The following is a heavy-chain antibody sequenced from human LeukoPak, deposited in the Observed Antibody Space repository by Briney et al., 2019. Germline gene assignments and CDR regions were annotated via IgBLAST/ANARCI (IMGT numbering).Heavy chain of an antibody. J-gene: IGHJ4*02. CDR1: GDSISPHY. CDR2: IHYTGNT. CDR3: ARFSGYDDTGHHYLDN. V-gene: IGHV4-59*08. D-gene: IGHD3-22*01. Sequence: SETLSLTCSVSGDSISPHYWSWIRQPPEKGLEWIGYIHYTGNTNYNPSLKSRVTISVDTSTNQFSLRLSSVTAADTAVYYCARFSGYDDTGHHYLDNWGQGTLAAVSS.